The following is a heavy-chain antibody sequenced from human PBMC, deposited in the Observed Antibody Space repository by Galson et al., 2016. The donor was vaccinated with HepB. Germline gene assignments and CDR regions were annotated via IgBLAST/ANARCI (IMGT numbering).Heavy chain of an antibody. CDR3: ARPNTLGGLDI. CDR1: GYNFITYW. CDR2: IDPSDSYA. Sequence: QSGAEVKKPGESLRISCKVSGYNFITYWINWVRHMPGKGLEWMGRIDPSDSYATYGPSFQGHVTFSVDKSTSTVFFKWNSLRASDTAIYFCARPNTLGGLDIWGRGTMVTVSS. V-gene: IGHV5-10-1*01. D-gene: IGHD2-2*02. J-gene: IGHJ3*02.